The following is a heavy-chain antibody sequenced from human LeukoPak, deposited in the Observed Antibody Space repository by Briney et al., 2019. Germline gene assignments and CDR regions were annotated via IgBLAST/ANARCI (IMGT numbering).Heavy chain of an antibody. V-gene: IGHV3-30-3*01. CDR2: ISYDGSNK. CDR3: ARGRIQLWN. J-gene: IGHJ4*02. D-gene: IGHD5-18*01. CDR1: EFTFSSYA. Sequence: GGSLRLSCAASEFTFSSYAMHWVRQAPGKGLDWVAVISYDGSNKYYADSVKGRFTISRDNSKNTLYLQMNSLRTEDTAVYYCARGRIQLWNWGQGTLVTVSS.